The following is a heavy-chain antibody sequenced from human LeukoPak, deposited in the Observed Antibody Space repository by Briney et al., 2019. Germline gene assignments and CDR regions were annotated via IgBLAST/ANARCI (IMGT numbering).Heavy chain of an antibody. D-gene: IGHD2-15*01. J-gene: IGHJ4*02. CDR2: ISSNGGST. Sequence: GGSLRLSCSASGFAFSSYAMHWVRQAPGKGLEYVSAISSNGGSTYYADCVKGRFTISRDNTKNTLYLQMSSLRAEDTAVYYCVKGTMAGRRGGYWGQGTLVTVSS. CDR1: GFAFSSYA. CDR3: VKGTMAGRRGGY. V-gene: IGHV3-64D*06.